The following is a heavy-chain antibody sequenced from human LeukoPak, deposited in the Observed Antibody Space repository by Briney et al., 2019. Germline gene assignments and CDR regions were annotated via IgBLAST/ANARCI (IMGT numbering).Heavy chain of an antibody. CDR3: AKDIAAAGPYYYYYGMDV. CDR1: GFTFSSYG. J-gene: IGHJ6*02. D-gene: IGHD6-13*01. V-gene: IGHV3-30*18. Sequence: PGRSLRLSCAAFGFTFSSYGMHWVRQAPGKGLEWVAVISYDGSNKYYADSVKGRFTISRDNSKNTLYLQMNSLRAEDTAVYYCAKDIAAAGPYYYYYGMDVWGQGTTVTVSS. CDR2: ISYDGSNK.